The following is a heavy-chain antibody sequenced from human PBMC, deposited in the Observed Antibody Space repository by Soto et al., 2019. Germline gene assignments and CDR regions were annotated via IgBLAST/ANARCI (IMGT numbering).Heavy chain of an antibody. J-gene: IGHJ4*02. Sequence: GASVKVSCKASGGTFSSYTISWVRQAPGQGLEWMGRIIPILGIANYAQKFQGRVTITADKSTSTAYMELSSLRSEDTAVYYCARGELVLLWLVWGQGTLVTVSS. V-gene: IGHV1-69*02. D-gene: IGHD3-10*01. CDR2: IIPILGIA. CDR3: ARGELVLLWLV. CDR1: GGTFSSYT.